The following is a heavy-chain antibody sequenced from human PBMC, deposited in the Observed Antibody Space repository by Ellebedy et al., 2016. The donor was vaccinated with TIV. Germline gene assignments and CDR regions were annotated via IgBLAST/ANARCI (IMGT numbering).Heavy chain of an antibody. D-gene: IGHD2/OR15-2a*01. V-gene: IGHV4-59*01. CDR2: IYYSGST. Sequence: MPSETLSLTCTVSGGSISSYYWSWIRQPPGKGLEWIGYIYYSGSTNYNPSLKSRVTISVDTSKNQFSLKLSSVTAADTAVYYCARDLWPIDYWGQGTLVTVSS. J-gene: IGHJ4*02. CDR1: GGSISSYY. CDR3: ARDLWPIDY.